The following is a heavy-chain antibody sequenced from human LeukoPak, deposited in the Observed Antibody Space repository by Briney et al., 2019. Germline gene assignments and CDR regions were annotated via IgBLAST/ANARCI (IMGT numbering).Heavy chain of an antibody. CDR1: RYTFTSYY. V-gene: IGHV1-8*03. Sequence: AAVKVSCEASRYTFTSYYINSVRQAPGQGREWMGWVNPNSGNTGYAQKFQSRVTITSNTTISTAYIDLSTLRSADTPVYYCERNVPAARRGRWFDRWGQGTLVTVSS. D-gene: IGHD2-2*01. CDR3: ERNVPAARRGRWFDR. CDR2: VNPNSGNT. J-gene: IGHJ5*02.